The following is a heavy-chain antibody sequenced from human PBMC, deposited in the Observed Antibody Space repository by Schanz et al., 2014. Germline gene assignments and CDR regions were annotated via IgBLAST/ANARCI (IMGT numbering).Heavy chain of an antibody. V-gene: IGHV1-46*01. CDR2: INPYDDTI. CDR3: VTEKRMESGTWAKAFDI. D-gene: IGHD3-3*01. CDR1: NYIFTKYY. Sequence: QVQLVQSGAEVKKPGASVKLSCKASNYIFTKYYIHCVRQAPGQGLEWMGLINPYDDTIDYAKKCQGRFTRTRDTSTTTVYMELSSLRSDDTAMYYCVTEKRMESGTWAKAFDIWGQGTWVTVSS. J-gene: IGHJ3*02.